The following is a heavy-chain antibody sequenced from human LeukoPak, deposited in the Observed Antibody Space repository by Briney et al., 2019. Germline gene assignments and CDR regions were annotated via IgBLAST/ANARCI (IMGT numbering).Heavy chain of an antibody. CDR1: GFTFSSYA. J-gene: IGHJ4*02. CDR3: ARGPRGSTWAVFDY. CDR2: ISGSGGST. D-gene: IGHD7-27*01. V-gene: IGHV3-23*01. Sequence: GGSLRLSCAASGFTFSSYAMSWVRQAPGKGLEWVSAISGSGGSTYYADSVKGRFTISRDDSKNTLYLQMNSLRAEDTAVYYCARGPRGSTWAVFDYWGQGALVTVSS.